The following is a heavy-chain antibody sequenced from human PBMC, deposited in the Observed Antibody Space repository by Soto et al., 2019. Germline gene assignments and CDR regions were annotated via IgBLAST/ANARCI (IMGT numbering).Heavy chain of an antibody. V-gene: IGHV4-59*08. CDR2: IYYSGNT. J-gene: IGHJ4*02. Sequence: PSETLSLTCTVSGGSISSYYWSWIRQPPGKGLEWIGYIYYSGNTNYNTSLKSRDTISVDTSKNQISLKLSSVTAADTAVYYCARHHDSWGQGTLVTVSS. CDR1: GGSISSYY. CDR3: ARHHDS.